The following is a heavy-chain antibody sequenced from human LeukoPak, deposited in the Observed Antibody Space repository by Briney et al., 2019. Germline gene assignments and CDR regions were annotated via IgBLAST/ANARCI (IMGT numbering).Heavy chain of an antibody. CDR3: ARDSAPYSSGLGAFDI. CDR1: GFTFSSYA. V-gene: IGHV3-30-3*01. J-gene: IGHJ3*02. CDR2: ISYDGSNK. Sequence: PGRSLRLSCAASGFTFSSYAMHWVRQAPGKGLEWVAVISYDGSNKYYADSVKGRFTISRDNSKNTLYLQMNSLRAEDTAVYYCARDSAPYSSGLGAFDIWGQGTMVTVSS. D-gene: IGHD6-19*01.